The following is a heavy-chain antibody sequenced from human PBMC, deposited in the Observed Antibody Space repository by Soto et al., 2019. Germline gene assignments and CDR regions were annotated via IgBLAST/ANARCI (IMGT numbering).Heavy chain of an antibody. J-gene: IGHJ6*02. D-gene: IGHD5-12*01. CDR1: GYSFTSYW. V-gene: IGHV5-51*01. CDR3: ARRGATIGYYYYGMDV. Sequence: GESLKISCKGSGYSFTSYWIGWVRQMPGKGLEWMGVIYPGDSDTTYNPSFQGQVTISADKSINTVYLQWSSLKASDTAMYYCARRGATIGYYYYGMDVWGQGTTVTVSS. CDR2: IYPGDSDT.